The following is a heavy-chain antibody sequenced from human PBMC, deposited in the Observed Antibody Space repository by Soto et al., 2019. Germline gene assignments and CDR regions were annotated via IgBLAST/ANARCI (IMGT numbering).Heavy chain of an antibody. J-gene: IGHJ5*01. CDR2: ISSSGSFM. V-gene: IGHV3-21*01. Sequence: EVQLVESGGGLVKPGGSLRLSCAASGFTFSSDSMGWVRQAPGKGLEWVASISSSGSFMNYADSVKGRLTISRDNAKNSLYPQMRSLKDEDTAVYYCARDPPSGTRLAWFASWGQGTLVTVSS. CDR1: GFTFSSDS. D-gene: IGHD1-7*01. CDR3: ARDPPSGTRLAWFAS.